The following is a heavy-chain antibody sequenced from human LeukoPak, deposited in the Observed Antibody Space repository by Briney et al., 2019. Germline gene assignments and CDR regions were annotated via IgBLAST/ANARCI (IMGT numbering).Heavy chain of an antibody. CDR1: GGSISSGGYS. J-gene: IGHJ3*02. D-gene: IGHD3-3*01. CDR3: ASVAYYDFWSGYSSDAFDI. Sequence: NASETLSLTCAVSGGSISSGGYSWSWIRQPPGKGLEWIGYIYYSGSTYYNPSLKSRVTISVDTSKNQFSLKLSSVTAADTAVYYCASVAYYDFWSGYSSDAFDIWGQGTMVTVSS. CDR2: IYYSGST. V-gene: IGHV4-30-4*07.